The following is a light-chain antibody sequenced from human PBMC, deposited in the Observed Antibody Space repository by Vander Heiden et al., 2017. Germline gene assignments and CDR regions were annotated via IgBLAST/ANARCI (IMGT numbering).Light chain of an antibody. CDR3: QQYNNWPT. Sequence: EIVMTQSPATLYVSPGERATLPCRASQTVSSNLAWYQQKPGQAPRLLIYGASTRATGIPARFSGSGCGTEFTLTISSLQSEDFAVYYCQQYNNWPTFGQGTKVEIK. CDR2: GAS. CDR1: QTVSSN. V-gene: IGKV3-15*01. J-gene: IGKJ1*01.